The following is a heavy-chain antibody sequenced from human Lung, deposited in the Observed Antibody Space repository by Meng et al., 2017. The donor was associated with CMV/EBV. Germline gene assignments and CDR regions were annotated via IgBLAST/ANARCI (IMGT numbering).Heavy chain of an antibody. CDR3: LRRSGGSV. Sequence: QVPVRPSGAALVTPSETLSRTCAVSGDSITNHNWWAWVRQPPGKGLEWIGEIPHRGSSAYNPSLKSRVSMSIDKSKNQFSLKLTSVTAADTAVYHCLRRSGGSVWGQGTLVTVSS. V-gene: IGHV4-4*02. D-gene: IGHD3-10*01. CDR2: IPHRGSS. CDR1: GDSITNHNW. J-gene: IGHJ1*01.